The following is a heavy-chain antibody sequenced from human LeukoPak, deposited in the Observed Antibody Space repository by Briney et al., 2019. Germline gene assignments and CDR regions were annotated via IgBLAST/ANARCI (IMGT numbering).Heavy chain of an antibody. CDR2: INPNSGGT. Sequence: ASVKVSCKASGYTFTGYYMHWVRQAPGQGLEWMGWINPNSGGTNYAQKFQGRVTMTRDTSISTAYMELSRLRSDDTAVYYCARDRARYSGYDSSDYWGQGTLVTVSS. J-gene: IGHJ4*02. CDR1: GYTFTGYY. V-gene: IGHV1-2*02. CDR3: ARDRARYSGYDSSDY. D-gene: IGHD5-12*01.